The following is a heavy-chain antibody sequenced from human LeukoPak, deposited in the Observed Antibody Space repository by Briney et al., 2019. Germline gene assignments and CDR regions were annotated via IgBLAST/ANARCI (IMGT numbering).Heavy chain of an antibody. V-gene: IGHV1-46*03. CDR1: GYTFTSYY. Sequence: ASVMVSCKASGYTFTSYYMHWVRQAPGQGLEWMGIINPSGGSTSYAQKFQGRVTMTRDTSTSTVYMELSSLRSEDTGVYYCSRAQLGIRYWGQGTLVTVSS. CDR3: SRAQLGIRY. CDR2: INPSGGST. D-gene: IGHD7-27*01. J-gene: IGHJ4*02.